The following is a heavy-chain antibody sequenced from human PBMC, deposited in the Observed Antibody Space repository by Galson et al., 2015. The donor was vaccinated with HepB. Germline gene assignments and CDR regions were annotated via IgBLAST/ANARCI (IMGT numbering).Heavy chain of an antibody. J-gene: IGHJ4*02. CDR1: GYTFTDYY. Sequence: SVKVSCKASGYTFTDYYMHWVRQAPGQGLEWMGWINPNSGGTNSAQKFQGRVTMTRDTSISTAYMELRSLRSDDTAVYYCARGGVLYYYDSSLELDYWGQGTLVTVSS. CDR3: ARGGVLYYYDSSLELDY. CDR2: INPNSGGT. D-gene: IGHD3-22*01. V-gene: IGHV1-2*02.